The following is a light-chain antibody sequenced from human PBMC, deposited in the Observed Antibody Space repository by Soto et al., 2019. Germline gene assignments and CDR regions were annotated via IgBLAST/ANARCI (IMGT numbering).Light chain of an antibody. CDR1: QRVTGSY. CDR2: TAS. CDR3: QQYGTSPRYT. V-gene: IGKV3-20*01. Sequence: EIVLTQSPGTLSLSPGERATLSCRASQRVTGSYLAWYQQRPGQAPRLLIYTASSRATGIPDRFSGSGSGTDFTLTISRLEPEDSAVYYCQQYGTSPRYTFGQGTKLEIK. J-gene: IGKJ2*01.